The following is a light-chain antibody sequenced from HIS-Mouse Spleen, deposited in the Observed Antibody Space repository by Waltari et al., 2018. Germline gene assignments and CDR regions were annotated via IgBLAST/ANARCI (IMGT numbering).Light chain of an antibody. CDR2: RNN. CDR1: SSNIGSNY. J-gene: IGLJ3*02. CDR3: AAWDDSLSGPV. Sequence: QSVLTQPPSASGTPGQRVTISCSGSSSNIGSNYVYWYQQLPGTAPNLPIYRNNQRPAGVPDRFAVSKSGTSASLAISGLRSEDEADYYCAAWDDSLSGPVFGGGTKLTVL. V-gene: IGLV1-47*01.